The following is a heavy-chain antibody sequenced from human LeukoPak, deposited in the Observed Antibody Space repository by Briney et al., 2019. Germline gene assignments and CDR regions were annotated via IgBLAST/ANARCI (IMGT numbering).Heavy chain of an antibody. CDR2: INSDGSST. J-gene: IGHJ6*02. CDR1: GFTFSRYW. Sequence: GGSLTLSCAASGFTFSRYWMHWVRHAPGKGLVWLSRINSDGSSTIYADSVKGRFTISRDNSKNSLYLQMNSLRAEDTAVYYCARGSGGYYDSGRRYYYGMDVWGQGTTVTVSS. D-gene: IGHD3-22*01. CDR3: ARGSGGYYDSGRRYYYGMDV. V-gene: IGHV3-74*01.